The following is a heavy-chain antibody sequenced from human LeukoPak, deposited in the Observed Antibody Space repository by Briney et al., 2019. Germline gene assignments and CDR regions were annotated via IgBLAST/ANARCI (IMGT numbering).Heavy chain of an antibody. CDR1: GYTFTSYA. CDR2: INAGNGNT. D-gene: IGHD2-15*01. CDR3: ARVGAWGPRSGGTNNGVDY. V-gene: IGHV1-3*01. Sequence: ASVKVSCKASGYTFTSYAMHWVRQAPGQRLEWMGWINAGNGNTKYSQKFQGRVTITRDTSASTAYMELSSLRSDDTAVYYCARVGAWGPRSGGTNNGVDYWGQGTLVTVSS. J-gene: IGHJ4*02.